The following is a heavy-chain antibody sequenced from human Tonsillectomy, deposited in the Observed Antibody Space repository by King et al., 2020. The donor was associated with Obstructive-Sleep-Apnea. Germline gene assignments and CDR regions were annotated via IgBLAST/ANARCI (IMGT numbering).Heavy chain of an antibody. V-gene: IGHV1-18*04. CDR3: ARDLGEPISGWFDP. CDR1: GYTFTRND. CDR2: ISVSNGST. Sequence: QLVQSGSEVKKPGASVKVSCKASGYTFTRNDITWVRQAPGQGLEWMGWISVSNGSTNYAQKFQGRVTMTTETSTRTAYMELRSLRSDDTATYYCARDLGEPISGWFDPWGQGTLVTVSS. D-gene: IGHD1-26*01. J-gene: IGHJ5*02.